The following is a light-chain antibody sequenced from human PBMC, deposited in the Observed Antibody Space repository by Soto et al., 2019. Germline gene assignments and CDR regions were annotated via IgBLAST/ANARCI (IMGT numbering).Light chain of an antibody. J-gene: IGKJ4*01. Sequence: AIRMTQSPASLSASTADRVTITCRASQDISSWGAWYQQRPGKAPKLLIYAASTLQTGVPSRFSGSGSGTEFTLTLSSLQPEDFATYYCQQFSSYPPTFGGGTKVDI. V-gene: IGKV1-8*01. CDR2: AAS. CDR3: QQFSSYPPT. CDR1: QDISSW.